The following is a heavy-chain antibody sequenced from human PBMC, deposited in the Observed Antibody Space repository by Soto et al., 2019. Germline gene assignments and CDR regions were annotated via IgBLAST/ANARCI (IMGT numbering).Heavy chain of an antibody. J-gene: IGHJ4*02. D-gene: IGHD3-10*01. CDR2: IGDSGGST. CDR3: AKEAPYYYGSGSYYNPFGY. Sequence: GGSLRLSCAASGFTFSSYAMTWVRQAPGKGLEWVSGIGDSGGSTSNADSVKGRFTISRDKSKNTLYLQMNSLRAEDTAVYYSAKEAPYYYGSGSYYNPFGYWGQGTMVTVSS. CDR1: GFTFSSYA. V-gene: IGHV3-23*01.